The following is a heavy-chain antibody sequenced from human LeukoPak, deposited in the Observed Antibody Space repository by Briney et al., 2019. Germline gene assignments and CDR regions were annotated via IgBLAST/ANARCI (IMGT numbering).Heavy chain of an antibody. J-gene: IGHJ4*02. CDR1: GGSVSSSSYY. D-gene: IGHD2-15*01. CDR3: AIHRGGSSPSVFDS. CDR2: VYYSGST. Sequence: SSETLSLTCTVSGGSVSSSSYYWGWIRQPPGKGLEWIGSVYYSGSTYYNPSLKSRVTISVDTSKNQFSLKMSSVTAADTTLFYCAIHRGGSSPSVFDSWGQGTLVTVSS. V-gene: IGHV4-39*01.